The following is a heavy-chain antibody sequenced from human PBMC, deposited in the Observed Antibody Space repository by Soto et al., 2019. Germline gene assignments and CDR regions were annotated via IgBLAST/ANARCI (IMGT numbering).Heavy chain of an antibody. CDR1: GFTFSSYS. D-gene: IGHD3-22*01. Sequence: LRLSCAASGFTFSSYSMNWVRQAPGKGLEWVSSITSSSSYKYYADSVKGRFTISRDNAKNSLYLQMNSLRAEDTAVYYCARDHTPYYDNIVYYHDNWGQGTLVTVSS. CDR3: ARDHTPYYDNIVYYHDN. CDR2: ITSSSSYK. J-gene: IGHJ4*02. V-gene: IGHV3-21*01.